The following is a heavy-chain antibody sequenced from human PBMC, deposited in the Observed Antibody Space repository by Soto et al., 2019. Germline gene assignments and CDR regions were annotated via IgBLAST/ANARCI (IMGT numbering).Heavy chain of an antibody. Sequence: QVQLVQSGDEVRKPGSSVKVSCKASGYIFVNYGIAWVRQAPGQGLEWMGWISTYSGNTHYASKVQGRLTMTTDTSTSTAYMDLGSLTSDDTAVYYCAMLDNYVTPTPQDVWGQGTTVTVSS. J-gene: IGHJ6*02. CDR1: GYIFVNYG. CDR3: AMLDNYVTPTPQDV. V-gene: IGHV1-18*01. CDR2: ISTYSGNT. D-gene: IGHD3-16*01.